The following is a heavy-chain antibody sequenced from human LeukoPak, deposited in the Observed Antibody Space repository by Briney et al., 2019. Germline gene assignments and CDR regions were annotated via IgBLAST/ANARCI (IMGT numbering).Heavy chain of an antibody. J-gene: IGHJ4*02. CDR2: ISASGSNI. D-gene: IGHD1-1*01. CDR3: VRVKGTYFDF. V-gene: IGHV3-48*01. CDR1: GFPFSSYS. Sequence: PGGSLRLSCAVSGFPFSSYSMNWVRQAPGKGLEWVSYISASGSNIYYLDAVGGRFTVSRDNAMNSLFLQMDRPRAEDTAIYYCVRVKGTYFDFWGQGTLVTVSS.